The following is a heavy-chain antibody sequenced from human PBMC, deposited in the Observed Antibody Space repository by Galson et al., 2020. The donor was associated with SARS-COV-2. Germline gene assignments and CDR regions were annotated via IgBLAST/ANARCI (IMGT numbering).Heavy chain of an antibody. V-gene: IGHV1-2*02. CDR1: GYTFTGYY. CDR2: INPDSGGT. Sequence: GESLKISCKASGYTFTGYYIHWVRQAPGQGLEWMGWINPDSGGTKYAQKFQGRVSMTRDTSISTGYMELSRLRSDDTAVCYCARARVRAAAGRLNYYYYGMDVWGQGTTVTVSS. J-gene: IGHJ6*02. CDR3: ARARVRAAAGRLNYYYYGMDV. D-gene: IGHD6-13*01.